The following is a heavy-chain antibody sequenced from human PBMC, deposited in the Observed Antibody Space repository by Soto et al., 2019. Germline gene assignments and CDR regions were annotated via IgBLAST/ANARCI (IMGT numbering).Heavy chain of an antibody. Sequence: GSGPTLVNPTQTLTLTCTFSGFSLSTTGVTEGWKSQPPGKALECLVLIYWDDDKRYSPSLKSRLTITGDTSKNQVVLTMTDMDPVDTATYYCAHRVDYRGSWNTGYFDYWGQGTLVTVSS. CDR3: AHRVDYRGSWNTGYFDY. V-gene: IGHV2-5*02. CDR1: GFSLSTTGVT. J-gene: IGHJ4*02. D-gene: IGHD2-15*01. CDR2: IYWDDDK.